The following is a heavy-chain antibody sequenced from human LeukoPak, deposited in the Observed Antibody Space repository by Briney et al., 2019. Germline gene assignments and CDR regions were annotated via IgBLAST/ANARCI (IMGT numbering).Heavy chain of an antibody. CDR1: GGSISSSSYY. D-gene: IGHD3-22*01. J-gene: IGHJ4*02. CDR3: ARDLGPSGGPPPNYYDSSGYVESY. V-gene: IGHV4-39*07. CDR2: IYYSGST. Sequence: SETLSLTCTVSGGSISSSSYYWGWIRQPPGKGLEWIGSIYYSGSTYYNPSLKSRVTISVDTSKNQFSLKLSSVTAADTAVYYCARDLGPSGGPPPNYYDSSGYVESYWGQGTLVTVSS.